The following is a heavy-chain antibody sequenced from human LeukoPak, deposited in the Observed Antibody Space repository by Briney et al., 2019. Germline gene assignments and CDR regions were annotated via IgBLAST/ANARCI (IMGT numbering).Heavy chain of an antibody. J-gene: IGHJ3*02. V-gene: IGHV5-51*01. Sequence: GESLKISCKGSGYMFTSYWIGWVRQMPGQGLGWMGIIYPGDSETRHSPSFQGQVTISADKSISTAYLQWSSLKASDTAMYYCARPAGYCSGGSCYRGDAFDIWGQGTMVTVSS. CDR3: ARPAGYCSGGSCYRGDAFDI. CDR1: GYMFTSYW. D-gene: IGHD2-15*01. CDR2: IYPGDSET.